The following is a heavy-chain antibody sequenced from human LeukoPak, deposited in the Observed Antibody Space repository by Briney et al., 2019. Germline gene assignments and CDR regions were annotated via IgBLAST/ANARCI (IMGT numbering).Heavy chain of an antibody. D-gene: IGHD6-19*01. Sequence: GGSLRLSCAASGFTFDDYAMHWVRQAPGKGLEWVSLISGDGGSTYYADSVKGRFTITRDNSKDSLYLQMNSLRTEDTALYYCAKDIYSSGWYDFDYWGQGTLVTVSS. V-gene: IGHV3-43*02. CDR2: ISGDGGST. CDR3: AKDIYSSGWYDFDY. CDR1: GFTFDDYA. J-gene: IGHJ4*02.